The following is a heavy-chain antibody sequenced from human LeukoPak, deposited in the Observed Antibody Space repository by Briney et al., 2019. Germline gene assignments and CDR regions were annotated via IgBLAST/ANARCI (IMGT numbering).Heavy chain of an antibody. CDR1: GASINSGGYC. J-gene: IGHJ4*02. Sequence: SETLSLTCSVSGASINSGGYCWTWIRQHTGKGLEWIGYIYSSGGTYYNPSLKSRVTISLDTSRNQFSLSLSSVTAADTAVYYCARPYCGGGSCYHYFDHWGQGALVTVSS. CDR2: IYSSGGT. V-gene: IGHV4-31*03. D-gene: IGHD2-15*01. CDR3: ARPYCGGGSCYHYFDH.